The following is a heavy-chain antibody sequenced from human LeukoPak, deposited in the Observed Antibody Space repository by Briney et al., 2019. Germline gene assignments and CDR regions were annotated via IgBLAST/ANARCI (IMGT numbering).Heavy chain of an antibody. CDR2: ISYDGSNR. CDR3: ATQARYFDY. D-gene: IGHD1-26*01. V-gene: IGHV3-30-3*01. CDR1: GFTFSSYA. J-gene: IGHJ4*02. Sequence: GGSLRLSCAASGFTFSSYAMHWVRQAPGKGLEWVAVISYDGSNRYCADSVKGRFTISRDNSKNTLYLQMNSLRAEDTAVYYCATQARYFDYWGQGTLVTVSS.